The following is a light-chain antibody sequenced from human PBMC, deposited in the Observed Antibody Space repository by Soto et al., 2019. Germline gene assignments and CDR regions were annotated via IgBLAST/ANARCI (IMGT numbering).Light chain of an antibody. J-gene: IGLJ1*01. CDR3: GSYTSSSTYV. CDR2: EVS. Sequence: LAQPASVSGSPGQSITISCTGTSSDVGGYNFVSWYQQHPGKAPKLMIYEVSNRPSGVSNRFSGSKSGNTASLTISGLQAEDEADYYCGSYTSSSTYVFGTGTKVTVL. V-gene: IGLV2-14*01. CDR1: SSDVGGYNF.